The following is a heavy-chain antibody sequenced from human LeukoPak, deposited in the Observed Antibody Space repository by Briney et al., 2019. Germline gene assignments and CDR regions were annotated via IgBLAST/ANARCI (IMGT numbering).Heavy chain of an antibody. CDR1: GFTFSNYG. V-gene: IGHV3-30*02. D-gene: IGHD3-9*01. CDR2: IRNDGGNK. CDR3: AKGPNYDILTGWRKTHNAFDI. J-gene: IGHJ3*02. Sequence: GGTLRLSCAASGFTFSNYGMSWVRQAPGKGLEWVAFIRNDGGNKYYADSVKGQFTISRDNSKNTLYLQMNSLRAEDTAVYYCAKGPNYDILTGWRKTHNAFDIWGQGTMVTVSS.